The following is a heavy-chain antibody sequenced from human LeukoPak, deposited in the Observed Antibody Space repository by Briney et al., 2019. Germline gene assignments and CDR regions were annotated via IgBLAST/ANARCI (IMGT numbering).Heavy chain of an antibody. CDR2: IRYAGSDK. Sequence: GGSLRLSCAASGFIFSTYGMHWVRQAPGKGLEWVTFIRYAGSDKYYADSVKGRFTISRDNSKNTLYLQMNSLRPEDTAVYFCAKDTLYGANPYYFDYWGQGTLVTVSS. CDR3: AKDTLYGANPYYFDY. V-gene: IGHV3-30*02. J-gene: IGHJ4*02. CDR1: GFIFSTYG. D-gene: IGHD4/OR15-4a*01.